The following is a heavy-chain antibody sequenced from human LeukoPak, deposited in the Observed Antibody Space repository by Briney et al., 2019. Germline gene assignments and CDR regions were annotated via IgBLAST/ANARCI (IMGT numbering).Heavy chain of an antibody. D-gene: IGHD1-7*01. CDR1: GFTFNYAW. Sequence: KAGGSLRLSCAASGFTFNYAWMSWVRQVPGKGLEWVGQTVSEIDGGTTDYATPVKGRFTTSRDDSKSTLYLQMNSLKIEDTAVYYCTTDEEWNYARKDVWGQGATVIVSS. CDR3: TTDEEWNYARKDV. V-gene: IGHV3-15*04. J-gene: IGHJ6*02. CDR2: TVSEIDGGTT.